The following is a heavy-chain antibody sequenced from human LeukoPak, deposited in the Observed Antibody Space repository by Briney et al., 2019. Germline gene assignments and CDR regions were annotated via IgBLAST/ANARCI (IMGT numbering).Heavy chain of an antibody. D-gene: IGHD6-19*01. Sequence: SVTLSLTCTVSGGSINNYFWSWIRPPPEKGLWWIGYIYYSGSTNYNPSLKSRVTISVDTSKNQFSLKLSSVTAADTAVYYCARHVAWRGVAVAGQFDYWGQGTLVTVSA. CDR3: ARHVAWRGVAVAGQFDY. CDR2: IYYSGST. V-gene: IGHV4-59*08. J-gene: IGHJ4*02. CDR1: GGSINNYF.